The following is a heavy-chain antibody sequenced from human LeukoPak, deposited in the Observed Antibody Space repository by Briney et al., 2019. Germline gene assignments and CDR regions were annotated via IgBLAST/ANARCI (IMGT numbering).Heavy chain of an antibody. CDR1: GFTFSSDW. CDR2: IKKDGSEK. J-gene: IGHJ6*03. Sequence: GGSLRLSCAASGFTFSSDWMNWVRQAPGKGLEWLANIKKDGSEKNYVDSVKGRFTISRDNAKNSLYLQMNSLRAEDTAVYYCARARGYYYMDVWGKGTTVTISS. V-gene: IGHV3-7*01. CDR3: ARARGYYYMDV.